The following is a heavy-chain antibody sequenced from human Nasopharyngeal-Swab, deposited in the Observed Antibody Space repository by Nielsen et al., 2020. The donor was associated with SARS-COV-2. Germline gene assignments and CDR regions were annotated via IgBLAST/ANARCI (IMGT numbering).Heavy chain of an antibody. CDR3: ASLPGNVWSGYGFDY. CDR2: ITQDGSEK. V-gene: IGHV3-7*01. Sequence: VRQAPGKGLEWVASITQDGSEKYYVDYVKGRFTISRDNSKNSLFLQMNFLRAEDTAMYFCASLPGNVWSGYGFDYWGQGTLVTVSS. J-gene: IGHJ4*02. D-gene: IGHD3-3*01.